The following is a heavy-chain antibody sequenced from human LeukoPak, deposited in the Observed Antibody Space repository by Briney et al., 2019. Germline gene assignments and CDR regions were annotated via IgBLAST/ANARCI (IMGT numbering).Heavy chain of an antibody. CDR2: TIGSGGST. CDR3: AKGIEYFQE. J-gene: IGHJ1*01. CDR1: GFTFSSYA. Sequence: GGSLRLSCAASGFTFSSYAMSWVRQAPGKGLEWVSATIGSGGSTYYVDSVKGRFTISRDNSKNTPYLQMNSVRAEDTAIYYCAKGIEYFQEWGQGTLVTVSS. D-gene: IGHD3-10*01. V-gene: IGHV3-23*01.